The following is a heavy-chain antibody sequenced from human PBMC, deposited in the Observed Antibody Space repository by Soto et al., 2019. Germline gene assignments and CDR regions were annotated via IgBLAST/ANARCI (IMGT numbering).Heavy chain of an antibody. D-gene: IGHD1-26*01. V-gene: IGHV4-59*13. CDR1: GGSISNYY. CDR3: ARAVSGTYIPYYMDV. Sequence: SETLSLTCTVSGGSISNYYWSWIRQPPGKGLEWIGYIHYSGSTNYNPSLMSRVTISVDTSKNQFSLKLNSVTAADTAVYYCARAVSGTYIPYYMDVWGKGTTVTVSS. J-gene: IGHJ6*03. CDR2: IHYSGST.